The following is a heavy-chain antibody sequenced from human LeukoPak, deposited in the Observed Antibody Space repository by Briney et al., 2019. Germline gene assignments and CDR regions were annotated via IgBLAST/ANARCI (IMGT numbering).Heavy chain of an antibody. Sequence: PGGSLRLSCAASGFTFSSYAMHWVRQAPGKGLEWVAVISYDGSNKYYADSVKGRFTISRDNSKNTLYLQMDSLRAEDTAVYYCARENTIVVVPVALGYYYGMDVWGQGTTVTVSS. CDR3: ARENTIVVVPVALGYYYGMDV. CDR1: GFTFSSYA. V-gene: IGHV3-30-3*01. J-gene: IGHJ6*02. CDR2: ISYDGSNK. D-gene: IGHD2-2*01.